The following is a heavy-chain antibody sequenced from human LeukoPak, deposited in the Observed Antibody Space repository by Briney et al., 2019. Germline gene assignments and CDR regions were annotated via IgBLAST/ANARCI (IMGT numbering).Heavy chain of an antibody. CDR3: ARDRGVATITS. CDR2: IYYSGST. Sequence: SETLSLTCTVSGGSISSSSYYWGWIRQPPGKGLEWIGSIYYSGSTYYNPSLKSRVTISVDTSKNQFSLKLSSVTAADTAVYYCARDRGVATITSWGQGILVTASS. CDR1: GGSISSSSYY. D-gene: IGHD5-24*01. V-gene: IGHV4-39*07. J-gene: IGHJ5*02.